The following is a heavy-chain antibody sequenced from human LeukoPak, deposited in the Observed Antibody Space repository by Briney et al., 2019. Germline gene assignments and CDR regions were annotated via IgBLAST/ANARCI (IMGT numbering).Heavy chain of an antibody. D-gene: IGHD6-13*01. J-gene: IGHJ4*02. CDR1: GFTFRSYG. CDR2: IWYDGSNK. V-gene: IGHV3-33*03. Sequence: GGSLRLSCAASGFTFRSYGMHWVRQAPGKGLEWVAAIWYDGSNKYYADSVKGRFTISRDNSKNTLYLQMNSLRAEDTAVYYCAKEGDSSSWYDLYDYWGQGTLVTVSS. CDR3: AKEGDSSSWYDLYDY.